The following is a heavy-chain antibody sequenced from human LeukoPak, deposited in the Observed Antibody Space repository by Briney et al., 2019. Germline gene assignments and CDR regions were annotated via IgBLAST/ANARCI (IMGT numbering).Heavy chain of an antibody. V-gene: IGHV1-2*02. CDR2: INPNSGAT. CDR1: GYIFTGHF. CDR3: ARDCVTDMLTDAFDI. D-gene: IGHD5-18*01. Sequence: ASVKVSCKASGYIFTGHFMHWVRQAPGQGLEWMGWINPNSGATNYAQKFQGRVTMTRDTSISTAYMELSWLRSDDTAVYYCARDCVTDMLTDAFDIWGQGTMVTVSS. J-gene: IGHJ3*02.